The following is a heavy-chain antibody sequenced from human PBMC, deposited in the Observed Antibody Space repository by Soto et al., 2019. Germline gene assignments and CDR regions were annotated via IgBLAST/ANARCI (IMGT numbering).Heavy chain of an antibody. V-gene: IGHV4-61*08. CDR2: IYYSGTT. J-gene: IGHJ6*02. CDR3: ARHLWFGELDYYYYGMDV. Sequence: SETLSLTCAVSGDSISSGGFSWSWIRQPPGKGLEWIGYIYYSGTTIYNPSLKSRVTISVDTSKNQFSLKLSSVTAADTAVYYCARHLWFGELDYYYYGMDVWGQGTTVTVSS. D-gene: IGHD3-10*01. CDR1: GDSISSGGFS.